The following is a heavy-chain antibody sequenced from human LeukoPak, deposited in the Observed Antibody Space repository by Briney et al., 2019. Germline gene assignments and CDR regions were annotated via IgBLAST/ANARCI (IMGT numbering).Heavy chain of an antibody. CDR1: GFTFSDSA. J-gene: IGHJ4*02. Sequence: GGSLRLSCAASGFTFSDSAMNWVRQAPGKGLEWLSLINFSGGNTYYADSMKGRFTISRDNSKDTLYLQMNSLRAEDTAVYYCARGYYGGAPDYWGQGTLVTVSS. CDR2: INFSGGNT. D-gene: IGHD3-3*01. V-gene: IGHV3-23*01. CDR3: ARGYYGGAPDY.